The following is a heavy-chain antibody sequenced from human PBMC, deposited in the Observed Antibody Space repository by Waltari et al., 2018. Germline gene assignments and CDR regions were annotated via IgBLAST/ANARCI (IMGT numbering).Heavy chain of an antibody. J-gene: IGHJ4*02. CDR3: VFLTYDSSGYSSGSSYYFDY. CDR1: GYSFTSYW. V-gene: IGHV5-51*03. CDR2: IYPGDSDT. Sequence: EVQLVQSGAEVKKPGESLKISCKGSGYSFTSYWIGWVRQMPGKGLEWMGIIYPGDSDTSYSPSFQGPVTISADKSISTAYLQWSSLKASDTAMYYCVFLTYDSSGYSSGSSYYFDYWGQGTLVTVSS. D-gene: IGHD3-22*01.